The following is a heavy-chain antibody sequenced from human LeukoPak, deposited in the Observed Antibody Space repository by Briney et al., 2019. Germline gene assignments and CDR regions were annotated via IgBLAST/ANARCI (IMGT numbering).Heavy chain of an antibody. V-gene: IGHV6-1*01. J-gene: IGHJ4*02. Sequence: SQTLSLTCAISGDSVSGNSAAWNWIRQSPSRGLEWLGRTYYRSKWYNDYAVSVKSRITINPDTSKNQFSLQLNSVTPEDTAVYYCARVYSSSWYLGMGFDYWGQGTLVTVSS. D-gene: IGHD6-13*01. CDR1: GDSVSGNSAA. CDR2: TYYRSKWYN. CDR3: ARVYSSSWYLGMGFDY.